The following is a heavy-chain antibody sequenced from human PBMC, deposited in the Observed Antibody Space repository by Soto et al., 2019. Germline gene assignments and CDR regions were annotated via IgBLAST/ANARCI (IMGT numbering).Heavy chain of an antibody. Sequence: LRLSCAASGFTFSSYGMHWVRQAPGKGLEWVAVIWYDGSNKYYADSVKGRFTISRDNSKNTLYLQMNSLRAEDTAVYYCARDRGIAARRGFDPWGQGTLVTVSS. CDR2: IWYDGSNK. J-gene: IGHJ5*02. V-gene: IGHV3-33*01. CDR1: GFTFSSYG. D-gene: IGHD6-6*01. CDR3: ARDRGIAARRGFDP.